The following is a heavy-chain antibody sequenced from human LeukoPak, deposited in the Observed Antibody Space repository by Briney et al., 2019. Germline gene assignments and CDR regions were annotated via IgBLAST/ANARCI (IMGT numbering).Heavy chain of an antibody. D-gene: IGHD3-22*01. V-gene: IGHV3-23*01. Sequence: GGSLRLSCAASGFTFSSYGMSWVRQAPGKGLEWVSGISGSGGGTYYADSVKGRFTISRDNSKNTLYLQMNSLRAEDTAVYYCAGYYDSSGYNWFDPWGQGTLVTVSS. CDR2: ISGSGGGT. J-gene: IGHJ5*02. CDR1: GFTFSSYG. CDR3: AGYYDSSGYNWFDP.